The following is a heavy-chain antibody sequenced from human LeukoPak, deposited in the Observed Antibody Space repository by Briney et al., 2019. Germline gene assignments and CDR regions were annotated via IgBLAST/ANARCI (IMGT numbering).Heavy chain of an antibody. CDR1: GFTFSSYA. D-gene: IGHD3-16*02. CDR2: ISYDGSNK. Sequence: GGSLRLSCAASGFTFSSYAMHWVRQAPGKGLEWVAVISYDGSNKYYADSVKGRFTTSRDNSKNTLYLQMNSLRAEDTAVYYCARVMITFGGVIDHDAFDIWGQGTMVTVSS. CDR3: ARVMITFGGVIDHDAFDI. V-gene: IGHV3-30-3*01. J-gene: IGHJ3*02.